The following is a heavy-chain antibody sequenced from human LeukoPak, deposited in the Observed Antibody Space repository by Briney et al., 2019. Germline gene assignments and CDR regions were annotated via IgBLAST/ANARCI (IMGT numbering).Heavy chain of an antibody. CDR3: VPRSRGMDV. D-gene: IGHD3-10*01. J-gene: IGHJ6*02. CDR1: RFTFSSSW. V-gene: IGHV3-74*01. CDR2: INSDGSST. Sequence: GGSLRLSCAASRFTFSSSWMHWVRQAPEKGLVWVSRINSDGSSTSYADSVKGRFTISRDNAKNTLFLQMNSLRAEDTAVYYCVPRSRGMDVWGQGTTVIVSS.